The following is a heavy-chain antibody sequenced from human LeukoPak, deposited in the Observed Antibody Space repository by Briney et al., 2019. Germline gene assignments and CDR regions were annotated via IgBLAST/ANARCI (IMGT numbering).Heavy chain of an antibody. CDR3: ARDRRYYDSSGYYAFDY. J-gene: IGHJ4*02. CDR1: GFTVSSNY. V-gene: IGHV3-21*01. D-gene: IGHD3-22*01. CDR2: IGSSSTYI. Sequence: KSGGSLRLSCAASGFTVSSNYMSWVRQAPGKGLEWVSSIGSSSTYIYYADSLKGRFTISRDNAKNSLYLQMNSLRAEDTAVYYCARDRRYYDSSGYYAFDYWGQGTLVTVSS.